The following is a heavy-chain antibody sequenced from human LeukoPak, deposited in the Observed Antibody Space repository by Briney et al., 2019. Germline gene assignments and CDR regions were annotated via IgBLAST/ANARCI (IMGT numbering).Heavy chain of an antibody. Sequence: ASVKVSCKASGYTFTDFYIHWVRQAPGQGLEWMGWIGPDTGDTLYAQNFQGRVTMTRDTSISTAYMELTSLTSDDAAVYYSAKGSYIYPNYFDPWGQGTLLTVSS. D-gene: IGHD5-18*01. CDR3: AKGSYIYPNYFDP. V-gene: IGHV1-2*02. CDR2: IGPDTGDT. CDR1: GYTFTDFY. J-gene: IGHJ5*02.